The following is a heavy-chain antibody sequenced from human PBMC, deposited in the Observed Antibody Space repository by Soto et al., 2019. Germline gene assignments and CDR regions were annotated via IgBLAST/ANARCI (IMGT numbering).Heavy chain of an antibody. CDR1: GDIFTCYG. Sequence: QAQVVQSGDEVKTPGASVKVSCKASGDIFTCYGISWGRQAPGRGLESMGWSSPYNGHTEIGQRVQGRLAPATGTSTTSEFMELRNLSSDEAAVSYGARGGSAYHSRRGFAATIVVWGQGSTVTVSS. D-gene: IGHD3-3*01. J-gene: IGHJ6*02. CDR3: ARGGSAYHSRRGFAATIVV. V-gene: IGHV1-18*04. CDR2: SSPYNGHT.